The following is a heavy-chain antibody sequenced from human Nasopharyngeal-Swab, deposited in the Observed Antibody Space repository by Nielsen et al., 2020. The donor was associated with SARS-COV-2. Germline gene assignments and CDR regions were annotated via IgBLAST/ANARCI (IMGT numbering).Heavy chain of an antibody. CDR2: VKQDGSEK. CDR1: GFSFSNYW. Sequence: GGSLRLSCAASGFSFSNYWMSWVRQTPGEGLEWVASVKQDGSEKHYVDSVKGRFTISRDNANNSLYLQMDGLRAEDTGAYYCPRGRDMIASRPFWFDPWGQGTLVTVSS. J-gene: IGHJ5*02. CDR3: PRGRDMIASRPFWFDP. D-gene: IGHD6-6*01. V-gene: IGHV3-7*01.